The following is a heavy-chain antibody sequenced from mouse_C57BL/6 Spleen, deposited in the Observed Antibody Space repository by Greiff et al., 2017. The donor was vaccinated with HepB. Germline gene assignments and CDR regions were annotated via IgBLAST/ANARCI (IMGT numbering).Heavy chain of an antibody. CDR1: GFTFSDYG. V-gene: IGHV5-17*01. CDR3: ARDSLYYALDY. J-gene: IGHJ4*01. CDR2: ISSGSSTI. Sequence: EVQLLESGGGLVKPGASLKLSCAASGFTFSDYGMHWVRQAPEKGLEWVAYISSGSSTIYYADTVKGRITIARDNAKNTPFLQMTSLRSENTAMYYCARDSLYYALDYWGQGTSVTVSS.